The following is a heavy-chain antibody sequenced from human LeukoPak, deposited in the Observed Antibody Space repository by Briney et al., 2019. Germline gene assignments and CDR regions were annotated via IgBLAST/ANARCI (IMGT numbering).Heavy chain of an antibody. D-gene: IGHD3-10*01. Sequence: PGGSLRLSCAASGFTFSSYAMHWVRQAPGKGLEWVAVISYDGSNKYYADSVKGRFTISRDNSKNTLYLQMNSLRAEDTAVYYCAKDRGGGILELFDYWGQGTLVTVSS. CDR3: AKDRGGGILELFDY. CDR1: GFTFSSYA. J-gene: IGHJ4*02. V-gene: IGHV3-30-3*01. CDR2: ISYDGSNK.